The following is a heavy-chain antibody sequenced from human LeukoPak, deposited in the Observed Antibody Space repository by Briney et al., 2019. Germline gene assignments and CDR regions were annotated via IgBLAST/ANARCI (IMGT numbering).Heavy chain of an antibody. D-gene: IGHD6-19*01. V-gene: IGHV3-23*01. CDR3: ARGKYSSGWYLCY. CDR2: ISNSGGST. J-gene: IGHJ4*02. CDR1: GFTFSSCG. Sequence: GGSLRLSCAASGFTFSSCGMSWVRQAPGKGLEWVSVISNSGGSTDYADSVKGRFTISRDNSKNTLYLQMNSLRAEDTAVYYCARGKYSSGWYLCYWGQGTLVTVSS.